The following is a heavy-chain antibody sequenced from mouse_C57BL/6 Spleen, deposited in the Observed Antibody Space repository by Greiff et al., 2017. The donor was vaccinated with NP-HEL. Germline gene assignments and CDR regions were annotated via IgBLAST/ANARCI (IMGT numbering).Heavy chain of an antibody. Sequence: QVQLQQSGPELVKPGASVKISCKASGYAFSSSWMNWVKQRPGKGLEWIGRIYPGDGDTNYNGKFKGQATLTADKSSSTVYMQLSSLTSEDAAVDFCIVDGYYFDYWGQGTTLTVSS. CDR2: IYPGDGDT. CDR1: GYAFSSSW. J-gene: IGHJ2*01. CDR3: IVDGYYFDY. V-gene: IGHV1-82*01.